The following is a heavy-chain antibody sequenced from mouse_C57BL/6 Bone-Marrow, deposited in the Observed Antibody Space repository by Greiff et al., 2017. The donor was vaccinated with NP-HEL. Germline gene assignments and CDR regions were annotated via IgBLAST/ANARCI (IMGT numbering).Heavy chain of an antibody. V-gene: IGHV5-17*01. CDR3: ARRVTTVVDWYFDV. D-gene: IGHD1-1*01. Sequence: EVMLVESGGGLVKPGGSLKLSCAASGFTFSDYGMHWVRQAPEKGLEWVAYISSGSSTIYYADTVKGRFTISRDNAKNTLFLQMTSLRSEDTAMYYCARRVTTVVDWYFDVWGTGTTVTVSS. J-gene: IGHJ1*03. CDR2: ISSGSSTI. CDR1: GFTFSDYG.